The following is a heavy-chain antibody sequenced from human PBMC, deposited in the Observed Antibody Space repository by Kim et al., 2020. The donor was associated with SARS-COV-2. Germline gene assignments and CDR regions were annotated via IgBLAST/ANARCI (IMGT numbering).Heavy chain of an antibody. V-gene: IGHV3-33*01. D-gene: IGHD5-18*01. CDR2: IWFDESDK. Sequence: GGSLRLSCAASGFTFSTYTVHWVRQAPGKGLEWVAVIWFDESDKYYADSVKGRFTISRDNSKNTLYWQMNSLRAEDTAVYYCARTGSHGYPRNAFDIWGPGTMVTVSS. CDR3: ARTGSHGYPRNAFDI. J-gene: IGHJ3*02. CDR1: GFTFSTYT.